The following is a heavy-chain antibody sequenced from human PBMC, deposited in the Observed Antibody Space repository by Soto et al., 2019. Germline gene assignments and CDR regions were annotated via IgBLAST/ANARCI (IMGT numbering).Heavy chain of an antibody. V-gene: IGHV4-30-4*01. D-gene: IGHD6-6*01. Sequence: QVQLQESGPGLVKPSQTLSLTCTDSGGSISSGDYYWSWIRQPPGKGLEWIGYIYHSGRTYYSPSLKSRVTISVNTSKNQFSLKLSSVTAADTAVYYCARERPDGARLDPWGQGTLVTVSS. CDR1: GGSISSGDYY. CDR2: IYHSGRT. CDR3: ARERPDGARLDP. J-gene: IGHJ5*02.